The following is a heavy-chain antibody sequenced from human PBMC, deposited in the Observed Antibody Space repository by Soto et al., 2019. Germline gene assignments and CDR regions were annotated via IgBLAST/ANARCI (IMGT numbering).Heavy chain of an antibody. CDR2: ISGSGGST. J-gene: IGHJ4*02. D-gene: IGHD3-16*01. CDR3: AKSYFQGPEIHGGPLIACDD. Sequence: GGSLRLSCAASGFTFSSYAMSWVRQAPGKGLEWVSAISGSGGSTYYADSVKGRFTISRDNSKNTLYLQMNSLRAEDTGVYLCAKSYFQGPEIHGGPLIACDDWGEGSRINV. V-gene: IGHV3-23*01. CDR1: GFTFSSYA.